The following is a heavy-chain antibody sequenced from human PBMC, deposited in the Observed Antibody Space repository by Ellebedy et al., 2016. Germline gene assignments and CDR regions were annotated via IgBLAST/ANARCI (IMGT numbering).Heavy chain of an antibody. D-gene: IGHD4-17*01. CDR2: IYYTGST. CDR3: ARPPLADYDFDY. CDR1: GGSISYTYDY. J-gene: IGHJ4*02. V-gene: IGHV4-39*01. Sequence: SETLSLTXTVSGGSISYTYDYWVWIRQPPGKGLEWIGSIYYTGSTYYNPSLKSRVTISVDTSKNQFSLRLSSVIAADTAVYYCARPPLADYDFDYWGQGTLVTVFS.